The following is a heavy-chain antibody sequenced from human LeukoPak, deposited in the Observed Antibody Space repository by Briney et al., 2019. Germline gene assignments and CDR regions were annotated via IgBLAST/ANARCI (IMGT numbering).Heavy chain of an antibody. V-gene: IGHV5-51*01. Sequence: GESLKISCKGSGYSFTSYWIGWVRQMPGKGLEWMGIIYPGDSDTRYSPSFQGQVTISADKSISTAYLQWSSLKASDTAMYYCARLPTLDYDILTGYRFDPWGQGTLVTVSS. D-gene: IGHD3-9*01. CDR3: ARLPTLDYDILTGYRFDP. CDR1: GYSFTSYW. J-gene: IGHJ5*02. CDR2: IYPGDSDT.